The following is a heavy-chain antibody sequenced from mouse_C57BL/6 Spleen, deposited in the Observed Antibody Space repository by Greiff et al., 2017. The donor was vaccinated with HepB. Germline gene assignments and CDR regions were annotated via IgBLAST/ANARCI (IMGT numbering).Heavy chain of an antibody. CDR1: GFTFTDYY. Sequence: EVKLVESGGGLVQPGGSLSLSCAASGFTFTDYYMSWVRQPPGKALEWLGFIRNKANGYTTEYSASVKGRFTISRDNSLSILYLQMNALGAEDSATYCCARYPLSFYGSSLYFDYWGQGTTLTVSS. CDR2: IRNKANGYTT. CDR3: ARYPLSFYGSSLYFDY. V-gene: IGHV7-3*01. D-gene: IGHD1-1*01. J-gene: IGHJ2*01.